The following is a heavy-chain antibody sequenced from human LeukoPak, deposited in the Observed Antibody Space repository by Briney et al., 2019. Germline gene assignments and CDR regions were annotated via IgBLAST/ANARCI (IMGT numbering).Heavy chain of an antibody. Sequence: GGSLRLSCAASGFTFSSYSMNWVRQAPGKGLEWISYISGSGSVSYYEDSVKGRFTISRDNAKNSLYLQMNSLRDEDTALYDCARDGGFGFLAAFDIWGQGTMVTVSS. D-gene: IGHD3-10*01. CDR1: GFTFSSYS. V-gene: IGHV3-48*02. CDR3: ARDGGFGFLAAFDI. CDR2: ISGSGSVS. J-gene: IGHJ3*02.